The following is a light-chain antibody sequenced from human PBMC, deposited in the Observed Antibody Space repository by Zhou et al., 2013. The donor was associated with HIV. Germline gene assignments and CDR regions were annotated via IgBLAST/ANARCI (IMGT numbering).Light chain of an antibody. CDR3: QQYKIYPLT. V-gene: IGKV1-5*01. Sequence: DIQMTQSPSTLSAYVGDRVTITCRASQNINRWLAWYQHKPGTAPKLLIYGASSLQSGVPSKFSGSGSGTDFTLTISNLQPEDIATYYCQQYKIYPLTFGGGTKVEIK. J-gene: IGKJ4*01. CDR1: QNINRW. CDR2: GAS.